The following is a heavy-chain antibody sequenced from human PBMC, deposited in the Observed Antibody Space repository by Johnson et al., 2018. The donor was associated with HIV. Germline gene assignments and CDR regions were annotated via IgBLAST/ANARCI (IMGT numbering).Heavy chain of an antibody. V-gene: IGHV3-11*01. CDR3: ARETDYGPPNAFDI. J-gene: IGHJ3*02. CDR2: ISNADSTI. CDR1: GFTFSAYY. Sequence: QVQVVESGGGLVKPGGSLRLSCAASGFTFSAYYMSWIRQAPGKGLDWVSYISNADSTIYYADSVKGRFTISRDNSKNTLYLQMNSLRAEDTAVYYCARETDYGPPNAFDIWGQGTMVTVSS. D-gene: IGHD4-17*01.